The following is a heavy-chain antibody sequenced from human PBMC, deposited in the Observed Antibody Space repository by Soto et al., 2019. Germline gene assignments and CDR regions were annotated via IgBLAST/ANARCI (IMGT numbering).Heavy chain of an antibody. CDR3: ARDSWENDDGDYFGDPKNNWFDP. CDR2: ISAYNGNT. D-gene: IGHD4-17*01. CDR1: GYTFTSYG. Sequence: QVQLVQSGAEVKKPGASVKVSCKASGYTFTSYGLSWVRQAPGQGLEWMGWISAYNGNTNYAQKLQGRDTMNTDTSTSTAYRELRSLRSDDTAVYYCARDSWENDDGDYFGDPKNNWFDPWGQGTMVTVSS. V-gene: IGHV1-18*01. J-gene: IGHJ5*02.